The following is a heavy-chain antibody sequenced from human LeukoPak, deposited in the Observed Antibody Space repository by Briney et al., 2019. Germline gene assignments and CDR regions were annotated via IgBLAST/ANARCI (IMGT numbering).Heavy chain of an antibody. Sequence: PSQTLSLTCTVSGGSISSGDSYWSWIRQPPGKGLEWIGYIYYSGSTYYNPSLKSRVAISVDTSKNQLSLKLRSVTAADTAVYYCARLGWDYGDKGQFDYWGQGTLVAVSS. V-gene: IGHV4-30-4*01. CDR2: IYYSGST. CDR3: ARLGWDYGDKGQFDY. D-gene: IGHD4/OR15-4a*01. CDR1: GGSISSGDSY. J-gene: IGHJ4*02.